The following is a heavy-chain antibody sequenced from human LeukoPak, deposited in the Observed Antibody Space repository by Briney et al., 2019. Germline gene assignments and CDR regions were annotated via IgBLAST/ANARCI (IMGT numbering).Heavy chain of an antibody. J-gene: IGHJ4*02. Sequence: VKPSETLSLTCTVSGGSISSRSYYWGWIRQPPGKGLEWIGNIYYSGTTYYNPSLKSRVTISVDTSNNQLSLKLSSVTAADTSMYYCVTSYGSSWLRFDYWGQGTLVTVSS. CDR1: GGSISSRSYY. D-gene: IGHD6-13*01. V-gene: IGHV4-39*01. CDR2: IYYSGTT. CDR3: VTSYGSSWLRFDY.